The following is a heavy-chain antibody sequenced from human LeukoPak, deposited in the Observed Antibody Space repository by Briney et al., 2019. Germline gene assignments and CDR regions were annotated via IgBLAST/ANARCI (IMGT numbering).Heavy chain of an antibody. CDR2: IYFSGST. Sequence: PSETLSLTCTVSGGSISSSSYYWGWIRQSPGKGLEWIGSIYFSGSTYYNPSLKSRVTISVDTSKNQFSLKLSSVTAADTAVYYCASSPTMKDCSGYYKAGGGYFDYWGQGTLVTVSS. J-gene: IGHJ4*02. D-gene: IGHD3-3*01. CDR1: GGSISSSSYY. V-gene: IGHV4-39*01. CDR3: ASSPTMKDCSGYYKAGGGYFDY.